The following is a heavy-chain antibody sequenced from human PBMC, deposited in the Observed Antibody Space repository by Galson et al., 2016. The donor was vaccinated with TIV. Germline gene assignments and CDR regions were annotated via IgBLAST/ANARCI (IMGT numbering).Heavy chain of an antibody. Sequence: SLRLSCAASGFTFEYSAMHWVRLSPRKGLEWVSHISWNSGFIAYADSAKGRFTTSRDNAKNSLYLQMNNVRAEDTAFYYCVKEMWAPYDAFDLWGQGTMVTVSS. CDR2: ISWNSGFI. J-gene: IGHJ3*01. CDR3: VKEMWAPYDAFDL. CDR1: GFTFEYSA. V-gene: IGHV3-9*01. D-gene: IGHD1-26*01.